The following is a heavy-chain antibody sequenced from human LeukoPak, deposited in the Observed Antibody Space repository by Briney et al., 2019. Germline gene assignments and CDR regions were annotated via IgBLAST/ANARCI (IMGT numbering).Heavy chain of an antibody. CDR1: GGTFSSYA. D-gene: IGHD2-2*02. V-gene: IGHV1-2*02. J-gene: IGHJ3*01. CDR2: INPNSGGT. Sequence: ASVKVSCKASGGTFSSYAISWVRQAPGHGLEWMGWINPNSGGTNYAQRFQGRVSMTRDTSISTAYLELSRLISDDTAVFYCARERGSCSGSNCYTSDAFDVWGQGTMVTVSS. CDR3: ARERGSCSGSNCYTSDAFDV.